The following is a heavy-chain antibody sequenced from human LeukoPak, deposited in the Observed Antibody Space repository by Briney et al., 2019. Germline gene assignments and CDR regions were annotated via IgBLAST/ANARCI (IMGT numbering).Heavy chain of an antibody. D-gene: IGHD5/OR15-5a*01. J-gene: IGHJ4*02. CDR3: ARDYVYGGADY. Sequence: GGSLRLSCAASGFTFSSYSMNWVRQAPGKGLEWVSSINILSNYIYYADSVKGRFTISRDNSKSSLFLQMNSLRTEDTALYYCARDYVYGGADYWGQGTLVTVSS. CDR2: INILSNYI. CDR1: GFTFSSYS. V-gene: IGHV3-21*04.